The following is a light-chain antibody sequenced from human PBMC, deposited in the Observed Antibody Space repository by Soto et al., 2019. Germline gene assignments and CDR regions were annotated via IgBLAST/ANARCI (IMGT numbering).Light chain of an antibody. J-gene: IGKJ1*01. CDR3: QQYNLLWT. Sequence: DIQMTQSPPTRSPSLGDRVTITCRASQSINNWLAWYQQRPGKVPKLLIYAASTLESGVPSRFSGIGSGTEFTLTISSMKPDDFATYYCQQYNLLWTFGQGTKVDIK. CDR1: QSINNW. V-gene: IGKV1-5*01. CDR2: AAS.